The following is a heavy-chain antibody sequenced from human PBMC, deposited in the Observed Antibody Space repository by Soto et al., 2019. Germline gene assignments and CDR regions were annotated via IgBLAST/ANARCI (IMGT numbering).Heavy chain of an antibody. D-gene: IGHD5-18*01. CDR2: INWNSAVI. CDR3: VRDPSATAIGRADH. Sequence: EVQLVESGGGLVQPGRSLRLSCVVSGFTFDDYAMHWVRQAPGGGLEWVSGINWNSAVIGYADSVKGRFTISRDNAKNALYLQMNSLRSEDTALYYCVRDPSATAIGRADHWGQGTLVTVSS. V-gene: IGHV3-9*01. J-gene: IGHJ4*02. CDR1: GFTFDDYA.